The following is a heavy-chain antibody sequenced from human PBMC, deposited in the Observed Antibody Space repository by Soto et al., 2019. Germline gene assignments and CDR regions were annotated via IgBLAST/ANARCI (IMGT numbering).Heavy chain of an antibody. D-gene: IGHD1-26*01. Sequence: EVQLLESGGGLVQPGGSLRLSCAASGFTFSSYAMSWVRQAPGKGLEWVSAISGSGGSTYYADSVKGRFTISRDNSKNTLYLQMNSLRAEDTAVYYCAKGSLWETHYYYYGMDVWGQGTTVTVSS. CDR2: ISGSGGST. J-gene: IGHJ6*02. CDR3: AKGSLWETHYYYYGMDV. V-gene: IGHV3-23*01. CDR1: GFTFSSYA.